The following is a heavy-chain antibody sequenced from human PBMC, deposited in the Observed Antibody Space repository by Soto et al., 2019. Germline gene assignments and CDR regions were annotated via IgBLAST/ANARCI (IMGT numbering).Heavy chain of an antibody. CDR1: GFTFSTYA. CDR3: AKDRKSGSGWYWDY. J-gene: IGHJ4*02. CDR2: ISGSGGST. V-gene: IGHV3-23*01. D-gene: IGHD6-19*01. Sequence: GGSLRLSCAASGFTFSTYAMSWVRQAPGKGLEWVSAISGSGGSTYYADSVKGWFTISRDNSKNTLYLQMNSLRAEDTAVYYCAKDRKSGSGWYWDYWGQGTLVTVSS.